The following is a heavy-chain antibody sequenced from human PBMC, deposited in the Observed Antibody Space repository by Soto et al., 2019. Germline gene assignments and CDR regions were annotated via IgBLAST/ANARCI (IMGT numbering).Heavy chain of an antibody. CDR2: IYYSGST. Sequence: PLETLSLTCTVSGGSSSSSSYYWGWIRQPPGKGLEWIGSIYYSGSTYYSPSLKSRVTISVDTSKNQFSLKLSSVTAADTAVYYCASFNPRSRDGYNPPDWGQGTLVTVSS. V-gene: IGHV4-39*01. D-gene: IGHD5-12*01. J-gene: IGHJ4*02. CDR1: GGSSSSSSYY. CDR3: ASFNPRSRDGYNPPD.